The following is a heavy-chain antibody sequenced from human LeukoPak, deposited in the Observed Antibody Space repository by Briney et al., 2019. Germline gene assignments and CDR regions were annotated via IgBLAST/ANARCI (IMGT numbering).Heavy chain of an antibody. CDR2: ISYDGSNK. J-gene: IGHJ4*02. Sequence: GGSLRLSCAASGFTFSSYAMHWVRQAPGKGLEWVAVISYDGSNKYYADSVKGRFTISRDNSKNTLYLQMNSLRAEDTAAYYCAREKDSSSWTLDYWGQGTLVTVSS. V-gene: IGHV3-30-3*01. CDR3: AREKDSSSWTLDY. D-gene: IGHD6-13*01. CDR1: GFTFSSYA.